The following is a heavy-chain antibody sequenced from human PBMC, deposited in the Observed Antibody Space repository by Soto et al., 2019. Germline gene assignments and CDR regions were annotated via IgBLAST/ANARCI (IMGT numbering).Heavy chain of an antibody. D-gene: IGHD4-17*01. Sequence: QVPLVESGGGVVQPGRSLRLSCAASGFTFSTYAMHWVRQAPGKGLEWVALISYDGSKKYYADSVKGRFTISRDNCKNTLYVQMNSLRAEDTAVYYCATVYGDYTSRFDYWGQGTLVTVSS. CDR1: GFTFSTYA. J-gene: IGHJ4*02. CDR2: ISYDGSKK. V-gene: IGHV3-30-3*01. CDR3: ATVYGDYTSRFDY.